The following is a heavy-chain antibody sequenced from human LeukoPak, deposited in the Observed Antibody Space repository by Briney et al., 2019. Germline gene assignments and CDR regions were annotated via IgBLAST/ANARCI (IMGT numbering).Heavy chain of an antibody. D-gene: IGHD3-9*01. CDR2: ISGSGGST. V-gene: IGHV3-23*01. CDR3: AKGDDILTGYHYYFDY. Sequence: PGGSLRLSCAASGFTFSTYGMSWVRQAPGKGLEWVSAISGSGGSTYYADSVKGRFTISRDNSKNTLYLQMNSLRAEDTAVYYCAKGDDILTGYHYYFDYWGQGTLVTVSS. CDR1: GFTFSTYG. J-gene: IGHJ4*02.